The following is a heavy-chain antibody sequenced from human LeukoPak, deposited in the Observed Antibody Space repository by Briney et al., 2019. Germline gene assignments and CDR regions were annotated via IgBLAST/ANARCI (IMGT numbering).Heavy chain of an antibody. D-gene: IGHD3-3*01. Sequence: GGSLRLSCAASGFSFDDYGMTWVRQAPGKGLEWVSGINWNGGRTRDADSVKGRFTISRDNAKNTLYLQMNSLRAEDTAVYYCAKVYYDFWSGYPAGAFDIWGQGTMVTVSS. J-gene: IGHJ3*02. CDR3: AKVYYDFWSGYPAGAFDI. CDR1: GFSFDDYG. CDR2: INWNGGRT. V-gene: IGHV3-20*04.